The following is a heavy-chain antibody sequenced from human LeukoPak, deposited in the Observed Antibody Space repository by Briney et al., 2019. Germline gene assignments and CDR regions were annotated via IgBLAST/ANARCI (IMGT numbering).Heavy chain of an antibody. CDR3: ARGSAALCYFDF. Sequence: GSLRLSCAASGFRFSSYGMHWVRQAPGKGLEWVALIWYDGSDIYYADSVKGRFIISRDNSKNTLYLQMNTLRAEDTAVYYCARGSAALCYFDFWGQGTLVTVSS. J-gene: IGHJ4*02. D-gene: IGHD2-2*01. CDR2: IWYDGSDI. V-gene: IGHV3-33*08. CDR1: GFRFSSYG.